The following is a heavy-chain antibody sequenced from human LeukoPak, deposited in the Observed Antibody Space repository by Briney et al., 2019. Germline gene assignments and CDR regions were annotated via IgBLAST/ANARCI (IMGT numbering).Heavy chain of an antibody. CDR1: GFPFSNYA. Sequence: GGPLRLSCGPSGFPFSNYAISGVRQPPGGELDGVSAISGSGDTTFHADSVKGRFTTSRDNSKNTLSLQISGLRVEDSAVYFCAKDTSAWWYHRAYMNVWGTGTTVTVSS. CDR3: AKDTSAWWYHRAYMNV. V-gene: IGHV3-23*01. CDR2: ISGSGDTT. J-gene: IGHJ6*03. D-gene: IGHD2-15*01.